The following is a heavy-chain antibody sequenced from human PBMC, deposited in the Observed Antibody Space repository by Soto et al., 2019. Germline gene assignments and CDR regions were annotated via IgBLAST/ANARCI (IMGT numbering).Heavy chain of an antibody. J-gene: IGHJ6*02. CDR1: GFTFSSYA. V-gene: IGHV3-30-3*01. CDR2: ISYDGSNK. CDR3: ARDPYGSGSYPPLYYYYYGMDV. Sequence: QVQLVESGGGVVQPGRSLRLSCAASGFTFSSYAMHWVRQAPGKGLEWVAVISYDGSNKYYADSVKGRFTISRDNSKNTLYLQMNSLRAEDTAVYYCARDPYGSGSYPPLYYYYYGMDVWGQGTTVTVSS. D-gene: IGHD3-10*01.